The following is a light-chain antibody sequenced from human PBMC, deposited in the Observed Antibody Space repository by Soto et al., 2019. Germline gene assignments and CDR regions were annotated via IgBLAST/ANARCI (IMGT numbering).Light chain of an antibody. Sequence: EIVLTQSPATLSLSPGERATLSFMASQSVSSYLALYQQKPGQTPRIVIYDASNRATGIPARFSGSGSGTDFTLTISSLEPGDFAVYYCQQRSNWPRTFGQGTRLEIK. CDR1: QSVSSY. V-gene: IGKV3-11*01. J-gene: IGKJ5*01. CDR3: QQRSNWPRT. CDR2: DAS.